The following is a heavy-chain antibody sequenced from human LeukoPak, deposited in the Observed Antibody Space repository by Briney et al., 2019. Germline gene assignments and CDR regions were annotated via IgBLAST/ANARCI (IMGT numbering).Heavy chain of an antibody. CDR3: ASGTVFGVITPQYFHY. CDR2: VFYGGIT. CDR1: AGSISTPY. J-gene: IGHJ4*02. D-gene: IGHD3-3*01. V-gene: IGHV4-59*11. Sequence: SETLSLTCTVSAGSISTPYWHWIRQSPGKRLEWIGFVFYGGITNYNPSLKSRVTISLDTSKNQFSLKLTSVTAADTAVYYCASGTVFGVITPQYFHYWGQGTRVTVPS.